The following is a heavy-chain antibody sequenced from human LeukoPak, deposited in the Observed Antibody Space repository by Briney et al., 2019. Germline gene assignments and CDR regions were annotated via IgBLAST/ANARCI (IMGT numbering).Heavy chain of an antibody. CDR2: IRSDGSNK. Sequence: GGSLRLSCAASGFTFSSYGMHWVRQAPGQGLEWLTFIRSDGSNKHYADAVKGRFTIYRDNSQNPLHLQLNSLRTEDPAVYYCVVGNAGSYYSTGDYWGQGTLVTVSS. CDR3: VVGNAGSYYSTGDY. CDR1: GFTFSSYG. V-gene: IGHV3-30*02. D-gene: IGHD1-26*01. J-gene: IGHJ4*02.